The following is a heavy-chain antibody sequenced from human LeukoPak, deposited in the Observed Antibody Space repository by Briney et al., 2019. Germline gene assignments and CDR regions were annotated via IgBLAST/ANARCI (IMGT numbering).Heavy chain of an antibody. CDR1: GGSISSYY. D-gene: IGHD6-25*01. CDR2: IYYSGST. J-gene: IGHJ6*02. Sequence: SETLSLTCTVSGGSISSYYWSWIRQPPGKGLEWIGYIYYSGSTNYNPSLKSRVTISVDTSKNQFSLKLSSVTAADTAVYYCARAAQYYYYGMDVWGQGTTVTVSS. CDR3: ARAAQYYYYGMDV. V-gene: IGHV4-59*08.